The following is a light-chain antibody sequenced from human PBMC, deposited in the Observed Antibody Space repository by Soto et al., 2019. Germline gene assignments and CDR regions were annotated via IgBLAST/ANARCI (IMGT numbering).Light chain of an antibody. V-gene: IGLV2-14*03. CDR2: DVT. J-gene: IGLJ1*01. CDR3: TSYTRSRTYV. Sequence: QSVLTQPASVSGPPERPITIPGSEPGSNVGGYTYVSWYQQHPGKAPKLVIDDVTTRPSGVSNRFSGSKSGNTASLTISGLQAEDEADYYCTSYTRSRTYVFGTGTKLTVL. CDR1: GSNVGGYTY.